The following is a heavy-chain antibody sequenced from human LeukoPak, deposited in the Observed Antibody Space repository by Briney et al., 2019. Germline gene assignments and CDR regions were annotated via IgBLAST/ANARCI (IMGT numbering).Heavy chain of an antibody. CDR3: ARGGIAAAGTVYWYFDL. CDR2: NSRSGGYI. J-gene: IGHJ2*01. Sequence: GGSLRLSCAASGFTFSSYSMYWVRQAPGKGLEWVSSNSRSGGYIYYADSVKGRFTISRDNAKNSLYLQMNSLRAEDTAVYYCARGGIAAAGTVYWYFDLWGRGTLVTVSS. CDR1: GFTFSSYS. D-gene: IGHD6-13*01. V-gene: IGHV3-21*01.